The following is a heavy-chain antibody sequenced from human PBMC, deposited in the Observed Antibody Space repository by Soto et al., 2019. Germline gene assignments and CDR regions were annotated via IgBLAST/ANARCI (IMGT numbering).Heavy chain of an antibody. V-gene: IGHV5-51*01. D-gene: IGHD6-19*01. J-gene: IGHJ5*02. CDR3: ARQGSGWYSVSWFDP. CDR2: IYPGDSDT. CDR1: GYSFTSYW. Sequence: PGESLKISCKGSGYSFTSYWIGWVRQMPGKGLEWMGIIYPGDSDTRYSPSFQGQVTISADKSISTAYLQGSSLKASDTAMYYCARQGSGWYSVSWFDPWGQGTLVTVSS.